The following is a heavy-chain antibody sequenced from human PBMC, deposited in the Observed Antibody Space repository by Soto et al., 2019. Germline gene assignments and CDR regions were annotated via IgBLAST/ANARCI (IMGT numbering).Heavy chain of an antibody. CDR2: IYPGDSDT. CDR3: ARHLSARYSYGPFDY. Sequence: PGESLKISCKGSGYSFTSYWIGWVRQMPGKGLEWMGIIYPGDSDTRYSPSFQGQVTISADKSISTAYLQWSSLKASDTAMYYCARHLSARYSYGPFDYWGQGTLVTVSS. CDR1: GYSFTSYW. V-gene: IGHV5-51*01. D-gene: IGHD5-18*01. J-gene: IGHJ4*02.